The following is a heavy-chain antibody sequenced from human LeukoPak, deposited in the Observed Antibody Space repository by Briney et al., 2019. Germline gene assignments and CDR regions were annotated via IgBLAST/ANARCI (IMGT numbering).Heavy chain of an antibody. CDR1: GFTFDDYA. CDR2: ISWNSGNM. J-gene: IGHJ4*02. D-gene: IGHD5-24*01. V-gene: IGHV3-9*01. Sequence: GGSLRLSCAASGFTFDDYAMHWVRQVPGKGLEWVSGISWNSGNMGYADSVKGRFTISRDNAKNSLYLQMNSLRAEDTALYYCAKDGDVYSSPPDYWGQGTLVTVSS. CDR3: AKDGDVYSSPPDY.